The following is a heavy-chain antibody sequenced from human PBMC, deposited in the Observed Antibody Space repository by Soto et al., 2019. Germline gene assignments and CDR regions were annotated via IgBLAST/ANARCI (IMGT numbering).Heavy chain of an antibody. Sequence: GGSLRLSCAASGFTFSSYWMHWVRQAPGKGLGWVSRINSDGSSTSYADSVKGRFTISRDNAKNTLYLQMNSLRAEDTAVYYCAKSGFSPRAYYDFWSGYSQDAEYFQHWGQGTLVTVSS. D-gene: IGHD3-3*01. CDR3: AKSGFSPRAYYDFWSGYSQDAEYFQH. CDR1: GFTFSSYW. CDR2: INSDGSST. V-gene: IGHV3-74*01. J-gene: IGHJ1*01.